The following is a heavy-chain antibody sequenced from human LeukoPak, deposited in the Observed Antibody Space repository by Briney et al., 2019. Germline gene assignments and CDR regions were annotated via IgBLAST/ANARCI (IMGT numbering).Heavy chain of an antibody. D-gene: IGHD2-15*01. CDR2: ISSSSSYI. CDR1: GFTFSSYS. CDR3: ARDQAVAADYYYYGMDV. V-gene: IGHV3-21*01. Sequence: GGSLRLSCAASGFTFSSYSMNWVRQAPGKGLEWVSSISSSSSYIYYADSVKGRFTISRDNAKNSLYLQMNSLRAEDTAVYYCARDQAVAADYYYYGMDVWGQGTTVTVSS. J-gene: IGHJ6*02.